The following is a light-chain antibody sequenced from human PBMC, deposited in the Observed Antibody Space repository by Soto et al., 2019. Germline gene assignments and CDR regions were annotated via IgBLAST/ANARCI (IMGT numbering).Light chain of an antibody. V-gene: IGKV3-11*01. J-gene: IGKJ1*01. CDR2: GAS. CDR1: QSVSSSA. CDR3: QQRSDWPRT. Sequence: EIVLTQSPGTLSLSPGERATLSCRSSQSVSSSALVWYQQKPGQAPRRLIYGASDRATGIPARFSGSGSGTDFTLTISSLEPEDFAVYYCQQRSDWPRTFGQGTKVDIK.